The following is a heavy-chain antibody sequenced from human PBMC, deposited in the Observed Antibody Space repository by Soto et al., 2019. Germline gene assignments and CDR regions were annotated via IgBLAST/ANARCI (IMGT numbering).Heavy chain of an antibody. J-gene: IGHJ5*02. CDR2: ISSSSSTI. CDR3: ARGTPRITMIVVVPRGFWFDP. D-gene: IGHD3-22*01. Sequence: GGSLRLSCAASGFTFSSYSMNWVRQAPGKGLEWVSYISSSSSTIYYADSVKGRFTISRDNAKNSLYLQMNSLRDEDTAVYYCARGTPRITMIVVVPRGFWFDPWGQGTLVTVSS. CDR1: GFTFSSYS. V-gene: IGHV3-48*02.